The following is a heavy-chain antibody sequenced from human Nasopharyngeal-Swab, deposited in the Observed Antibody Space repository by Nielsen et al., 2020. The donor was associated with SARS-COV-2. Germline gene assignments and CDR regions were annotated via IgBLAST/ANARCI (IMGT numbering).Heavy chain of an antibody. CDR1: GYTFTGYY. J-gene: IGHJ4*02. V-gene: IGHV1-2*02. CDR3: ARVTRYSYGHLPSDY. Sequence: ASVKVSCKASGYTFTGYYMHWVRQAPGQGLEWMGWINPNSGGTNYAQKFQGGVTMTRDTSISTAYMELRSLRSDDTAVYYCARVTRYSYGHLPSDYWGQGTLVTVSS. D-gene: IGHD5-18*01. CDR2: INPNSGGT.